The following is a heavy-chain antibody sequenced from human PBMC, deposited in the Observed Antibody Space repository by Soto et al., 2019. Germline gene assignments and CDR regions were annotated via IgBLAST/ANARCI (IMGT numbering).Heavy chain of an antibody. D-gene: IGHD3-22*01. J-gene: IGHJ4*02. CDR1: GGSISSYY. V-gene: IGHV4-59*01. CDR2: IYYSGST. Sequence: SETRSLTCTVSGGSISSYYWSWIRHPPGKGLEWIGYIYYSGSTNYNPSLKSRVTISVDTSKNQFSLKLSSVTAADTAVYYCAGAVTDFDSSGSSVDYWGQGTLVTVSS. CDR3: AGAVTDFDSSGSSVDY.